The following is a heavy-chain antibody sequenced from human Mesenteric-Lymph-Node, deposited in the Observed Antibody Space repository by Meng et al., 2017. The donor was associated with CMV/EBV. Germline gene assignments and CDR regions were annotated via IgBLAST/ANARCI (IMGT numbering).Heavy chain of an antibody. CDR3: ASGTSYSASEEY. D-gene: IGHD3-10*01. CDR1: GVCARRGSYY. V-gene: IGHV4-61*01. CDR2: IAYSGNT. J-gene: IGHJ4*02. Sequence: VTGVCARRGSYYRAWIRQPPGKGMEWIGYIAYSGNTNYNPSLKSRITISLDTSKNQFSLNLTSVTAADTAMYYCASGTSYSASEEYWGQGILVTVSS.